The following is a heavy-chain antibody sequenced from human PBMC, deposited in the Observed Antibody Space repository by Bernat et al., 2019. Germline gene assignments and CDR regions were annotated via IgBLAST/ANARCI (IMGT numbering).Heavy chain of an antibody. CDR3: ARETYYYGSWSSGWFDP. D-gene: IGHD3-10*01. J-gene: IGHJ5*02. CDR1: GFTFSSYA. Sequence: QVQLVESGGGVVQPGRSLRLSCAASGFTFSSYAMHWVRQAPGKGLEWVAVISYDGSNKYYADSVKGRFTISRDNSKNTLYLQMNSLRAEDTAVYYCARETYYYGSWSSGWFDPWGQGTLVTVSS. V-gene: IGHV3-30*01. CDR2: ISYDGSNK.